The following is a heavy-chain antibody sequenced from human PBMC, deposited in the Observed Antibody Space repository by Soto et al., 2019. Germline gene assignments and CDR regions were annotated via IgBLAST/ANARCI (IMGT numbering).Heavy chain of an antibody. D-gene: IGHD3-3*01. CDR2: IIPIFGTA. Sequence: QVQLVQSGAEVKKPGSSVKVSCKASGGTFSSYAISWVRQAPGQGLEWMGGIIPIFGTANYAQKFQGRVTITADESTSTAYMELSSLRSEDTAVYYCAREKYYDFWSGYEPAYYYYGMDVWGQGTTVTVSS. V-gene: IGHV1-69*01. CDR1: GGTFSSYA. J-gene: IGHJ6*02. CDR3: AREKYYDFWSGYEPAYYYYGMDV.